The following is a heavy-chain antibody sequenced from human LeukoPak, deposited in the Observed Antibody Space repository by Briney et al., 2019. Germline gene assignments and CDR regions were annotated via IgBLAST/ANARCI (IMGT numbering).Heavy chain of an antibody. CDR3: ARHRSSWFQYYFDY. CDR2: IYYSGST. J-gene: IGHJ4*02. CDR1: GGSISSYY. Sequence: SETLSLTCTVSGGSISSYYWSWIRQPPGKGLEWIGYIYYSGSTNYNPSLKSRVTISVDTSKNQFSLKLSSVTAADTAVYYCARHRSSWFQYYFDYWGQGTLVTVSS. D-gene: IGHD6-13*01. V-gene: IGHV4-59*08.